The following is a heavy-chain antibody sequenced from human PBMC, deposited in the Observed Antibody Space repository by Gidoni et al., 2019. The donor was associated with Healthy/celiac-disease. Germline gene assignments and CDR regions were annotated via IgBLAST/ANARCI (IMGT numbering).Heavy chain of an antibody. CDR3: AKDDYYGSGGAFDI. D-gene: IGHD3-10*01. CDR2: ISGSGGST. V-gene: IGHV3-23*01. J-gene: IGHJ3*02. Sequence: EVQLLESGGGLVQPGGSLTLSFAASGFTFSSYAVGWVRQAPGKGVEWVSAISGSGGSTYYADSVKGRFTISRDNSKNTLYLQMNSLRAEDTAVYYCAKDDYYGSGGAFDIWGQGTMVTVSS. CDR1: GFTFSSYA.